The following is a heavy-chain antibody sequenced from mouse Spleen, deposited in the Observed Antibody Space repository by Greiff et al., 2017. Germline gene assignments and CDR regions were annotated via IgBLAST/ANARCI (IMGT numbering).Heavy chain of an antibody. D-gene: IGHD6-1*01. Sequence: VMLVESGPGLVQPSQSLSITCTVSGFSLTSYGVHWVRQSPGKGLEWLGVIWSGGSTDYNAAFISRLSISKDNSKSQVFFKMNSLQADDTAIYYCARNTLALYYFDYWGQGTTLTVSS. J-gene: IGHJ2*01. V-gene: IGHV2-4-1*01. CDR1: GFSLTSYG. CDR2: IWSGGST. CDR3: ARNTLALYYFDY.